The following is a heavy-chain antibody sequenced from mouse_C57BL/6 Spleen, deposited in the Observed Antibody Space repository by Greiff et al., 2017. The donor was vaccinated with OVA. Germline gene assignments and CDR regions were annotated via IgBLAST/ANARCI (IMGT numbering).Heavy chain of an antibody. V-gene: IGHV1-64*01. D-gene: IGHD1-1*01. CDR3: ASCTTVVAHWYFDV. CDR2: IHPNSGST. Sequence: VQLQQPGAELEKPGASVKLSCKASGYTFTSYWMHWVKQRPGQGLEWIGMIHPNSGSTNYNEQLTSKATLTVDKSSSTAYMQRSRLTSEDSAVYYCASCTTVVAHWYFDVWGTGTTVTVSS. CDR1: GYTFTSYW. J-gene: IGHJ1*03.